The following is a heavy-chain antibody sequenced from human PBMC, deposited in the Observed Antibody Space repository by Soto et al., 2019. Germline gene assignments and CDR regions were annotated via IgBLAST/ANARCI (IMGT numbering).Heavy chain of an antibody. CDR3: ASDRGVYFDY. CDR1: GFTFSSYS. Sequence: GSLRLSCAASGFTFSSYSMDCFRQAPVKVLEWVSSISSSSSYIYYADSVKGRFTISRDNAKNSLYLQMNSLRAEDTAVYYCASDRGVYFDYWGQGTLVTVSS. V-gene: IGHV3-21*01. J-gene: IGHJ4*02. CDR2: ISSSSSYI. D-gene: IGHD3-10*01.